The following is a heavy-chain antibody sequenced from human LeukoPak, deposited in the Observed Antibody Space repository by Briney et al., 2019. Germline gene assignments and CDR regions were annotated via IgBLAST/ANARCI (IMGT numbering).Heavy chain of an antibody. J-gene: IGHJ3*02. V-gene: IGHV3-49*03. CDR2: IRSKAYGGTT. CDR1: GFTFGDYS. D-gene: IGHD5-18*01. CDR3: TSNPGYSYGSLDAFDI. Sequence: SGGSLRLSCTASGFTFGDYSMSWFRRAPGKGLEWVVFIRSKAYGGTTEYAASVKGRFTISRDDSRGIAYLQMNSLETEDTAVYYCTSNPGYSYGSLDAFDIWGQGTMVTVSS.